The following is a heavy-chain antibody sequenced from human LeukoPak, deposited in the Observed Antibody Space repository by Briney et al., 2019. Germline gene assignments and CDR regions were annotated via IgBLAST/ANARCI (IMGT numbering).Heavy chain of an antibody. CDR2: IVVGSDKT. J-gene: IGHJ4*02. CDR1: GFTFSSSA. Sequence: GASVKVSCKASGFTFSSSAIQWVRQARGQSLEWMGWIVVGSDKTNYAQKFQDRVTITRDMSTSTAYMELSSLRSEDTAVYYCATDRRCSGTNCHPHNFDYWGQGTLVTVSS. D-gene: IGHD2-2*01. CDR3: ATDRRCSGTNCHPHNFDY. V-gene: IGHV1-58*02.